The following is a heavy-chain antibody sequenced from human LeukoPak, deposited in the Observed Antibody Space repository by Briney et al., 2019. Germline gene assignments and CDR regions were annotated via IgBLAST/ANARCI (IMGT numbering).Heavy chain of an antibody. CDR1: GGSISSGGYS. J-gene: IGHJ2*01. CDR3: ARVGWGYSYGYGVGYWYFDL. CDR2: IFDSGST. Sequence: PSQTLPLTCAVSGGSISSGGYSWSWIRQPPGKGLEWIGYIFDSGSTYYSPSLKSRVTISVERSRNQFSLQLSSVTAADTAVYYCARVGWGYSYGYGVGYWYFDLWGRGTLVTVSS. D-gene: IGHD5-18*01. V-gene: IGHV4-30-2*01.